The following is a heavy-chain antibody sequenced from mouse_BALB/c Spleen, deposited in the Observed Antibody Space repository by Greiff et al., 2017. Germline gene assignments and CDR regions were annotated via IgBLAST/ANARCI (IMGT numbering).Heavy chain of an antibody. J-gene: IGHJ4*01. D-gene: IGHD2-4*01. CDR2: ISSGGSYT. Sequence: EVNVVESGGDLVKPGGSLKLSCAASGFTFSSYGMSWVRQTPDKRLEWVATISSGGSYTYYPDSVKGRFTISRDNAKNTLYLQMSSLKSEDTAMYYCARQGITTGYYYAMDYWGQGTSVTVSS. V-gene: IGHV5-6*01. CDR3: ARQGITTGYYYAMDY. CDR1: GFTFSSYG.